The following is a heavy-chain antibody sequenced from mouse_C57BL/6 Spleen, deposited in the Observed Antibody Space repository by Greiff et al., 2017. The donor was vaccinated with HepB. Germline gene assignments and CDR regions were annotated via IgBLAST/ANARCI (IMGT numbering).Heavy chain of an antibody. V-gene: IGHV5-9-1*02. CDR2: ISSGGDYI. D-gene: IGHD6-5*01. Sequence: EVKLVESGEGLVKPGGSLKLSCAASGFTFSSYAMSWVRQTPEKRLEWVAYISSGGDYIYYTDTVKGRFTISRDNARNTLYLQMSSLKSEDTAMYYCTRGPLSRYYFDYWGQGTTLTGSS. CDR1: GFTFSSYA. J-gene: IGHJ2*01. CDR3: TRGPLSRYYFDY.